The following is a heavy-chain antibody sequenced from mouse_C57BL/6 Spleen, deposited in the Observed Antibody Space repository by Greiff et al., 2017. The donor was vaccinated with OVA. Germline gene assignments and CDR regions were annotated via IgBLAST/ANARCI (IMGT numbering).Heavy chain of an antibody. CDR3: ARGARYDGYPTPSGYFDV. V-gene: IGHV1-75*01. CDR1: GYTFTDYY. Sequence: QVQLQQSGPELVKPGASVKMSCKASGYTFTDYYINWVKQRPGQGLEWIGWIFPGSGSTYYNEKFKGKATLTVDKSSSTAYMLLSSLTAEDSAVYFCARGARYDGYPTPSGYFDVWGTGTTVTVSS. CDR2: IFPGSGST. J-gene: IGHJ1*03. D-gene: IGHD2-3*01.